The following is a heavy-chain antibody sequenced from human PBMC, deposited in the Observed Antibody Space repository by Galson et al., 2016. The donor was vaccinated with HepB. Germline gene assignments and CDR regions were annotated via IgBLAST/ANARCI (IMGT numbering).Heavy chain of an antibody. CDR3: AKDFFPYGPGRHCDR. J-gene: IGHJ5*02. CDR2: SSGSDDST. CDR1: GFTFSNYA. V-gene: IGHV3-23*01. D-gene: IGHD3-10*01. Sequence: SLRLSCAASGFTFSNYAMSWVRQAPGKGLEWVSTSSGSDDSTAYTDSVKGRFTISRDNSKNTLYLQMSSLRAEDTAIYYCAKDFFPYGPGRHCDRWGQGTQVTVSS.